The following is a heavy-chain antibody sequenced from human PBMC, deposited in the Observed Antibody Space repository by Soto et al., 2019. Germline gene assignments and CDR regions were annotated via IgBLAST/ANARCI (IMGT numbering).Heavy chain of an antibody. CDR1: GGSISDHY. J-gene: IGHJ4*02. CDR3: ARVGSSGWSPDY. D-gene: IGHD6-19*01. CDR2: IFYSGST. Sequence: SETLSLTCTVSGGSISDHYWIWIRQPPGKGLEWIGYIFYSGSTNYNPSLKSRVTISVDTSNNQFSLNLYSVTAADTAVYYCARVGSSGWSPDYWGQGTLVTVSS. V-gene: IGHV4-59*11.